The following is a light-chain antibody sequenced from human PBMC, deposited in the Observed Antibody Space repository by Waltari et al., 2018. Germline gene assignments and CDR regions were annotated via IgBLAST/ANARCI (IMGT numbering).Light chain of an antibody. CDR1: KLGNKY. Sequence: SFELTQPASVSVSPGQTASITCSGDKLGNKYACWYQPKPGQSPVLVIYQDTRRPSGIPERFSGSNSGNTATLTISGTQAMDEAYYYCQAWDSSTVIFGGGTKLTVL. V-gene: IGLV3-1*01. CDR2: QDT. CDR3: QAWDSSTVI. J-gene: IGLJ2*01.